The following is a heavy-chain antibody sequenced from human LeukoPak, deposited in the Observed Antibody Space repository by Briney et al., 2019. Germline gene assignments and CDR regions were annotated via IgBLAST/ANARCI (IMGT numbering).Heavy chain of an antibody. CDR2: MRTDGSVP. Sequence: GGSLRLPGEVSGFTLSYYMRTWFGRVQGEGLEWVANMRTDGSVPSYVDSVKGRFTISRDNAKSSLYLQMNNLRVEDTAVYYCARDKDFTIDYWGQGTLVTVSS. V-gene: IGHV3-7*01. D-gene: IGHD3-10*01. CDR1: GFTLSYYM. CDR3: ARDKDFTIDY. J-gene: IGHJ4*02.